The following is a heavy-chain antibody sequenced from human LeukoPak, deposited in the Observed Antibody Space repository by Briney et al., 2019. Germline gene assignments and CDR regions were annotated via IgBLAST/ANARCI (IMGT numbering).Heavy chain of an antibody. V-gene: IGHV4-39*07. CDR2: IYYSGST. D-gene: IGHD3-22*01. Sequence: SETLSLTCTVSGGSISSSSYYWGWIRQPPGKGLEWIGSIYYSGSTYYNPSLKSRVTISVDTSKNQFSLKLSSVTVADTAVYYCARGGPYDSSGYYYRAPYYYYYGMDVWGQGTTVTVSS. J-gene: IGHJ6*02. CDR1: GGSISSSSYY. CDR3: ARGGPYDSSGYYYRAPYYYYYGMDV.